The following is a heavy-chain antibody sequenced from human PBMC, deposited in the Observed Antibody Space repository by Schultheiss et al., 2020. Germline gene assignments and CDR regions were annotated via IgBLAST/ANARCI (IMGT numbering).Heavy chain of an antibody. CDR2: IYTSGST. V-gene: IGHV4-61*02. Sequence: SETLSLTCTVSGGSISSGSYYWSWIRQPAGKGLEWIGRIYTSGSTNYNPSLKSRVTISVDTSKNQFSLKLSSVTAADTAVYYCARSNYGSGSYYFGSVGNCDYWGQGPLVTVAS. J-gene: IGHJ4*02. D-gene: IGHD3-10*01. CDR1: GGSISSGSYY. CDR3: ARSNYGSGSYYFGSVGNCDY.